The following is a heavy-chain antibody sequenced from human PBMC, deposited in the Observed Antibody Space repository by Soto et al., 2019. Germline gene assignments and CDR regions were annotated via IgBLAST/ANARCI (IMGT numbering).Heavy chain of an antibody. CDR1: GGSISSGDYY. J-gene: IGHJ5*02. D-gene: IGHD3-9*01. V-gene: IGHV4-30-4*01. Sequence: PSETLSLTCTVSGGSISSGDYYWSWIRQPPGKGLEWIGYIYYSGSTYYNKSLKSRVTISVDTSKNQFSLKLSSVTAADTAVYYCARDIPNYDILTGYTLNWFDPWGQGTLVTVSS. CDR2: IYYSGST. CDR3: ARDIPNYDILTGYTLNWFDP.